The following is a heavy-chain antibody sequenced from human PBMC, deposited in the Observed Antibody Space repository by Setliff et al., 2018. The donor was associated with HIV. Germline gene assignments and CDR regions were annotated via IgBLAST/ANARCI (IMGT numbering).Heavy chain of an antibody. J-gene: IGHJ5*02. V-gene: IGHV2-26*01. CDR3: ARITQRWFGELFRELNWFDP. D-gene: IGHD3-10*01. CDR1: GFSLSNARMG. CDR2: IFSNNEK. Sequence: SGPTLVNPTETLTLTCTVSGFSLSNARMGVSWIRQPPGKALEWLAHIFSNNEKSYSTSLKSRLTISKDTSKSQVVLTMTNMDPVDTATYYCARITQRWFGELFRELNWFDPWGQGTLVTVSS.